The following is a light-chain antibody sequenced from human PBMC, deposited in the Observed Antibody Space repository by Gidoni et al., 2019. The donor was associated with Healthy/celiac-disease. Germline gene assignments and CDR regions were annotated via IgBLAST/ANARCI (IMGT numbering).Light chain of an antibody. Sequence: EIVMTQSPATLSVSPGERATLSCRASQSVSSNLAWYRQKPGQTPRLLIYCASTRATGIPARFSGSGSGTEFTLPISSLQSEDFAVYSCQQYNNWPLTFGGGTKVEIK. J-gene: IGKJ4*01. CDR3: QQYNNWPLT. V-gene: IGKV3-15*01. CDR1: QSVSSN. CDR2: CAS.